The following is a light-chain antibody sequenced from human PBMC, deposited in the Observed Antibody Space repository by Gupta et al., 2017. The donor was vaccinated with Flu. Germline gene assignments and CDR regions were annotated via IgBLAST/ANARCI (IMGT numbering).Light chain of an antibody. J-gene: IGLJ2*01. V-gene: IGLV3-19*01. CDR2: AKK. CDR1: SLRRYS. Sequence: SSELTQDPAVSVALGQTVRITCQGDSLRRYSASWYQQKSGQAPVLVIYAKKNRPSGIPDRFSGSTSGNTASLTITGAQAEDEADYYCNSRDSSGNHVVFGGGTRLTVL. CDR3: NSRDSSGNHVV.